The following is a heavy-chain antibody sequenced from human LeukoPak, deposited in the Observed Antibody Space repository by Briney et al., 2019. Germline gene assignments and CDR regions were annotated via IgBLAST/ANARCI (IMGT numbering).Heavy chain of an antibody. J-gene: IGHJ4*02. CDR2: VYCGRSP. CDR1: GDSISRSTYY. V-gene: IGHV4-39*02. CDR3: ARSSGTGTFSY. Sequence: SETLSLTCTVSGDSISRSTYYWAWIRQPPGKGLEWIGSVYCGRSPYFNPSLESRATISVDTSKNHFSLKMSSVTAADTAVYYCARSSGTGTFSYWGQGTLVTVSS. D-gene: IGHD6-19*01.